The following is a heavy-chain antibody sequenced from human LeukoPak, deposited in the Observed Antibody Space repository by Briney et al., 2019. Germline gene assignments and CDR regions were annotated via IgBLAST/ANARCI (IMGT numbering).Heavy chain of an antibody. J-gene: IGHJ3*02. CDR1: GGSISSGGYY. D-gene: IGHD2-21*02. CDR2: IYYSGST. V-gene: IGHV4-31*03. CDR3: AKGMVVTATHDAFDI. Sequence: PSQTLSLTCTVSGGSISSGGYYWSWIRQHPGKGLEWIGYIYYSGSTYYNPSLKSRVTISVDTSKNQFSLKLNSVTAADTAVYYCAKGMVVTATHDAFDIWGQGTMVTVSS.